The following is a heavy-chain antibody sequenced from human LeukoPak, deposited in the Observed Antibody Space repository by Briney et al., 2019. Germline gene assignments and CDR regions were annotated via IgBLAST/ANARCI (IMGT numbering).Heavy chain of an antibody. D-gene: IGHD3-9*01. CDR2: IYPGDSDT. V-gene: IGHV5-51*01. CDR1: EYSFTSYW. J-gene: IGHJ4*02. Sequence: PGESLKISCKGSEYSFTSYWIGWVRQMPGKGLEWMGIIYPGDSDTRYSPSFQGQVTISADKSISTAYLQWSSLKASDTAMYYCARRARPYYDILHLDYWGQGTLVTVSS. CDR3: ARRARPYYDILHLDY.